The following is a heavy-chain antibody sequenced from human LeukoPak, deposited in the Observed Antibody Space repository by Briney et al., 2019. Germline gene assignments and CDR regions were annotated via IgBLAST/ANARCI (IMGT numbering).Heavy chain of an antibody. J-gene: IGHJ4*02. CDR2: INHSGST. V-gene: IGHV4-34*01. Sequence: SETLSLTCAVYGGSFSGYYWSWIRQPPGKGLEWIGEINHSGSTNYNPSLKSRVTISVDTSKNQFSLKLSSVTAADTAVYYCARGRLAAYFDYWGQGALVTVSS. D-gene: IGHD6-13*01. CDR1: GGSFSGYY. CDR3: ARGRLAAYFDY.